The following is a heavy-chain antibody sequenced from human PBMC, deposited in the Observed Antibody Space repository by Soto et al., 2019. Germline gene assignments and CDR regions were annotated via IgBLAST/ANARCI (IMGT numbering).Heavy chain of an antibody. J-gene: IGHJ4*02. CDR3: ARDGSMSLTE. D-gene: IGHD3-22*01. V-gene: IGHV3-33*01. CDR1: GFTFTTYG. Sequence: QVELVEWGGGVVQPGRSLRLSCAASGFTFTTYGMHWVRQAPGKGLEWVAHIWYDGSNKYYADSVKGRFTISRDNSKGTVFLQMNSLRAEDTAVYYCARDGSMSLTEWGQGTLVTVSS. CDR2: IWYDGSNK.